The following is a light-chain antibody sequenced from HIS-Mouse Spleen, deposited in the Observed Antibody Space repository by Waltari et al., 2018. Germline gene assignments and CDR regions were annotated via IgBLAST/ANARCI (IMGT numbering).Light chain of an antibody. V-gene: IGKV1-9*01. CDR1: QGISSY. J-gene: IGKJ1*01. Sequence: DLQLTQSPSFLSASVGDRVTITCRASQGISSYLAWYQQKPGKASKLLIYAASTLQSGVPSRFSGSGSGTEFTLTISSLQPEDFATYYCQQLNSYPPTFGQGTKVEIK. CDR2: AAS. CDR3: QQLNSYPPT.